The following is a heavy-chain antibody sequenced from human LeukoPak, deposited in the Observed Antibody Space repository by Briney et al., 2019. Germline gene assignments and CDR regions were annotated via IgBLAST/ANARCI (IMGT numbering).Heavy chain of an antibody. D-gene: IGHD1-14*01. CDR2: IYYSGST. CDR1: GGSISSYY. Sequence: SETLSLTCAVSGGSISSYYWSWIRQPAGKGLEWIGYIYYSGSTNYNPSLKSRVTISVDTSKNQFSLKLSSVTAADTAVYYCARVTENWFDPWGQGTLVTVSS. J-gene: IGHJ5*02. V-gene: IGHV4-59*12. CDR3: ARVTENWFDP.